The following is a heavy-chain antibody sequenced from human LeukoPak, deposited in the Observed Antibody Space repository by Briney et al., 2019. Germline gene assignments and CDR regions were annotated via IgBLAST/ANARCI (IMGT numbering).Heavy chain of an antibody. CDR1: GGSITNYY. D-gene: IGHD1-14*01. CDR2: IHYSGST. V-gene: IGHV4-59*01. CDR3: ARASITYYYYYYMGV. Sequence: SETLSLTCTVSGGSITNYYWTWIRQPPGKGLEWIEYIHYSGSTNYNPSLKSRVTISVDTSKNQFSLKLSSVTAADTAVYYCARASITYYYYYYMGVWGRGTTVTVSS. J-gene: IGHJ6*03.